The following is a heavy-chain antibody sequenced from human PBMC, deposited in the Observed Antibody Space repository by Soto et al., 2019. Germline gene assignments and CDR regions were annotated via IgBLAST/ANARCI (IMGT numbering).Heavy chain of an antibody. CDR3: ARDRWGRDGEFDY. V-gene: IGHV4-30-4*01. CDR2: IYYSGKT. CDR1: GDSISSGDYY. Sequence: QVQLQESGPGLVKPSQTLSLTCTVSGDSISSGDYYWSWIRQPPGKGLEWIGYIYYSGKTYYNPSLTSRVTISVDTSKSQFSLRLSSVTAADTAVYYCARDRWGRDGEFDYWGQGTLVTVSS. D-gene: IGHD3-10*01. J-gene: IGHJ4*02.